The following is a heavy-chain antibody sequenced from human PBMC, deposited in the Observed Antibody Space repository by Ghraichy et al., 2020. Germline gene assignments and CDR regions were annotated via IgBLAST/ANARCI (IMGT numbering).Heavy chain of an antibody. CDR2: IYPGDSDT. V-gene: IGHV5-51*01. CDR1: GYSFTSYW. J-gene: IGHJ4*02. CDR3: ARQVSNQIYYFDY. Sequence: GESLNISCKGSGYSFTSYWIGWVRQMPGKGLEWMGIIYPGDSDTRYSPSFQGQVTISADKSISTAYLQWSSLKASDTAMYYCARQVSNQIYYFDYWGQGTLVTVSS.